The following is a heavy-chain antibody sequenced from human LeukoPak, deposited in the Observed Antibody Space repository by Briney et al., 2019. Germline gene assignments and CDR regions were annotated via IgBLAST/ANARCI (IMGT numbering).Heavy chain of an antibody. V-gene: IGHV4-39*07. J-gene: IGHJ3*02. CDR1: GGSISSSSYY. Sequence: SETLSLTCTVSGGSISSSSYYWGWLRQPPGKGLEWIGSIYYSGSTYYNPSLKSRVTISVDTSKNQFSLKLSSVTAADTAVYYCARFRSGYIPDAFDIWGQGTMVTVSS. D-gene: IGHD3-3*01. CDR2: IYYSGST. CDR3: ARFRSGYIPDAFDI.